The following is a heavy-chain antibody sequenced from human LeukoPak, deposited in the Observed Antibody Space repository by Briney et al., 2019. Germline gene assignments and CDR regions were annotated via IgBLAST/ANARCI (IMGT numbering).Heavy chain of an antibody. CDR3: ARVPPGAIAVAGNEIDY. J-gene: IGHJ4*02. Sequence: GGSLRLSCAASGFTFSSYSMNWVRQAPGKGLESVSSISSSSSYIYYADSVKGRFTISRDNAKNSLYLQMNSLRAEDTAVYYCARVPPGAIAVAGNEIDYWGQGTLVTVSS. V-gene: IGHV3-21*01. CDR2: ISSSSSYI. D-gene: IGHD6-19*01. CDR1: GFTFSSYS.